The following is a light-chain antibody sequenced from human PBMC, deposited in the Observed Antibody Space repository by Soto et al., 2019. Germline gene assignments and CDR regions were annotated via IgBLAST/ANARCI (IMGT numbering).Light chain of an antibody. CDR3: QQTFKTPHT. Sequence: DIPMTQSPTSLSASVGDRVTISCRASQTISSYLNWYQQQPGKAPKLLIYSASILQTGVPSRFSGSGFGTDYTLTISGLQPADFATYYCQQTFKTPHTFGQGTKVDI. CDR1: QTISSY. CDR2: SAS. J-gene: IGKJ2*01. V-gene: IGKV1-39*01.